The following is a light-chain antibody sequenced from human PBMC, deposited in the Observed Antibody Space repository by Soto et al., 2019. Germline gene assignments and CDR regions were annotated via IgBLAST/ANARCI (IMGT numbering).Light chain of an antibody. CDR2: SNN. Sequence: QSVLTQPPSASGTPGQRVTISCSGSSSNIGSNVVNWFQQLPGTAPKLRIYSNNQRPSGVPDRFSGSKSGTSASLAISGLQSEDEADYYCATWDDSLNGYVFGTGTKLTGL. V-gene: IGLV1-44*01. CDR3: ATWDDSLNGYV. CDR1: SSNIGSNV. J-gene: IGLJ1*01.